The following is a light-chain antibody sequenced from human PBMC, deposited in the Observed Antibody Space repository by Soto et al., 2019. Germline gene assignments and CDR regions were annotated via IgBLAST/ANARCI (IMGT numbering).Light chain of an antibody. CDR1: SGSIASNY. V-gene: IGLV6-57*01. CDR2: EDK. Sequence: NFMLTQPHSVSESPGKTVIISCTRSSGSIASNYVQWYQQRPGSSPTTVIYEDKQRPSGVPDRFSGSIDSSSNSASLTISGLKTEDEADYYCQSYDSSINWVFGGGTKLTVL. CDR3: QSYDSSINWV. J-gene: IGLJ3*02.